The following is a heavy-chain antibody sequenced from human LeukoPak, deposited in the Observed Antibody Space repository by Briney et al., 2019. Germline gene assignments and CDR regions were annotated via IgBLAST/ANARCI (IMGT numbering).Heavy chain of an antibody. CDR3: ARHTMDYDSSGYYYYYYMDV. CDR2: INPIFGTA. J-gene: IGHJ6*03. V-gene: IGHV1-69*13. CDR1: GGTFSSYV. D-gene: IGHD3-22*01. Sequence: SVKVSCKASGGTFSSYVISWVRQAPGQGLEWMGGINPIFGTANYAQKFQGRVTITADESTSTAYMELSSLRSEDTAVYYCARHTMDYDSSGYYYYYYMDVWGKGTTVTISS.